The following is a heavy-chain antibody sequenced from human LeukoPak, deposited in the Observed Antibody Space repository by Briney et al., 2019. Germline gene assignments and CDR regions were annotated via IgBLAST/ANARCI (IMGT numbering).Heavy chain of an antibody. J-gene: IGHJ5*02. CDR1: GGSFSGYY. CDR2: INHSGST. D-gene: IGHD5-24*01. Sequence: SETLSLTCAVYGGSFSGYYWSWLRQPPGKGLEWIGEINHSGSTNYNPSLKSRVTTSVDTSKNQFSLKLSSVTAADTAVYYCARESLTWLQSRTSWFDPWGQGTLVTVSS. V-gene: IGHV4-34*01. CDR3: ARESLTWLQSRTSWFDP.